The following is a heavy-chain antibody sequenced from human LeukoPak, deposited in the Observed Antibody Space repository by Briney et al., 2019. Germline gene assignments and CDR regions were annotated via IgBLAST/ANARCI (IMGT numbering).Heavy chain of an antibody. CDR1: GFTVSSNY. V-gene: IGHV3-53*01. Sequence: PGGSLRLSCAASGFTVSSNYMSWVRQAPGKGLEWVSILYTGGNTDYADSVKGRFTISRDNSKNTLYLQMNSLRAEDTAVYYCARVGSSGNYNPFDHWGQGTLVTVSS. CDR3: ARVGSSGNYNPFDH. J-gene: IGHJ4*02. D-gene: IGHD1-26*01. CDR2: LYTGGNT.